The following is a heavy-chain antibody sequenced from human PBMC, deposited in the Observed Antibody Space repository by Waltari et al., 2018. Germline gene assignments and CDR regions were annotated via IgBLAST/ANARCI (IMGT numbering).Heavy chain of an antibody. V-gene: IGHV4-61*02. CDR3: ARDPIGRRSSPGTRNYYYGMDV. Sequence: QVQLQESGPGLVKPSQTLSLTCTVPGGSIRSGSYYWSWIRQPAGKGLEWIGRIYTSGSTNYNPSLKSRVTISVDTSKNQFSLKLSSVTAADTAVYYCARDPIGRRSSPGTRNYYYGMDVWGQGTTVTVSS. D-gene: IGHD6-13*01. CDR1: GGSIRSGSYY. J-gene: IGHJ6*02. CDR2: IYTSGST.